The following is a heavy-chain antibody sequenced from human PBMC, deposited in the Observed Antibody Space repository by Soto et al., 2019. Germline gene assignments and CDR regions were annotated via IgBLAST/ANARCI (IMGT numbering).Heavy chain of an antibody. J-gene: IGHJ5*02. Sequence: GGSLRLSCVTSGFTFDDYGITWLRQAPGKGLEWVCSISSSGTDTRCAGSVKGRFTISRDNSQSTVYLQMNSLRDEDTAVYYCAKDPWNNWSGLFDPWGQGTLVTVSS. D-gene: IGHD1-1*01. CDR1: GFTFDDYG. V-gene: IGHV3-23*01. CDR3: AKDPWNNWSGLFDP. CDR2: ISSSGTDT.